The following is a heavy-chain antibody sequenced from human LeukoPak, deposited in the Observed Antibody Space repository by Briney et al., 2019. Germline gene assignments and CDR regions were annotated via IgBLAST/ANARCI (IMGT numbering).Heavy chain of an antibody. J-gene: IGHJ3*02. CDR3: ARDWDERDSSWSLPAHGFDI. CDR1: GYTFTSYG. Sequence: GASVKVSCKASGYTFTSYGISWVRQAPGQGLEWMGWISAYNGNTNYAQKLQGRVTMTTDTSTSTAYMELRSLRSDDTAVYYCARDWDERDSSWSLPAHGFDIWGQGTMVTVSS. V-gene: IGHV1-18*01. D-gene: IGHD6-13*01. CDR2: ISAYNGNT.